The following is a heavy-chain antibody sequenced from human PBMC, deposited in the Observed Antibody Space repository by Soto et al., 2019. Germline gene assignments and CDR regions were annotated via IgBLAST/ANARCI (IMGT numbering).Heavy chain of an antibody. Sequence: SETLSLTCAVYGGSFSGYYWSWIRQPPGKGLEWIGEINHSGSTNYNPSLKSRVTISVDTSKNQFSLKLSSVTAADTAVYYCARGTTSAATLPATWFDPWGQGTLVTVSS. D-gene: IGHD6-25*01. J-gene: IGHJ5*02. CDR2: INHSGST. V-gene: IGHV4-34*01. CDR1: GGSFSGYY. CDR3: ARGTTSAATLPATWFDP.